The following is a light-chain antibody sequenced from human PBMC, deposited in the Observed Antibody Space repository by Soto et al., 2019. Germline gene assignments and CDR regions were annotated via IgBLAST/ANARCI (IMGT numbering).Light chain of an antibody. CDR3: QQRTNGLT. V-gene: IGKV3-11*01. J-gene: IGKJ4*01. CDR1: QTVSRY. CDR2: DAS. Sequence: TLSCRASQTVSRYLAWYQQKPGQAPRLLIYDASKRATGIPARFSGSGFGTDFTLTISSLEPEDFAVYYCQQRTNGLTFGGGTKVDIK.